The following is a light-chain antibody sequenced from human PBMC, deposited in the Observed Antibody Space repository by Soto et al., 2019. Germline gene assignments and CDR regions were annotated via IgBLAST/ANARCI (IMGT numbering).Light chain of an antibody. V-gene: IGKV4-1*01. Sequence: DIVMTQSPDSLAVSLGERATINCKSSQSVLYTSNNKNYLAWYQQKPGQPPRGLIYWASTRESGVPDRFSGSGSGTDFTLTISSLQAEDVAVYYCHQYYTTPWTFGQGTKVEIK. J-gene: IGKJ1*01. CDR2: WAS. CDR3: HQYYTTPWT. CDR1: QSVLYTSNNKNY.